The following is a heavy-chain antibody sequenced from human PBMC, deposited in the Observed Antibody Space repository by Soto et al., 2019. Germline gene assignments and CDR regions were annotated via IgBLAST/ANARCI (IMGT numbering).Heavy chain of an antibody. V-gene: IGHV4-34*01. J-gene: IGHJ4*02. CDR2: INHSGST. Sequence: QVQLQQWGAGLLKPSETLSLTCAVYGGSFSGYYWSWIRQPPGKGLEWIGEINHSGSTNYNPSLKSQVTISVDTSKNQFSLKLSSVTAADTAVYYCAVRAFSSGWYSFFDYWGQGTLVTVSS. CDR1: GGSFSGYY. D-gene: IGHD6-19*01. CDR3: AVRAFSSGWYSFFDY.